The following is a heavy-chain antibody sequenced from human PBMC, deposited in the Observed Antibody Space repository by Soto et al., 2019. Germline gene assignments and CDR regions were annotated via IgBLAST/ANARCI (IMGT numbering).Heavy chain of an antibody. V-gene: IGHV1-69*01. CDR2: IIPIFGTA. CDR1: GGTFSSYA. Sequence: QVQLVQSGAEVKKPGSSVKVSCKASGGTFSSYAISWVRQAPGQGLEWMGGIIPIFGTANYARKFQGRVTITADESTSTAYMELSSLRSEDTAVYYCARALGYDILTGYHYFDYWGQGTLVTVSS. CDR3: ARALGYDILTGYHYFDY. D-gene: IGHD3-9*01. J-gene: IGHJ4*02.